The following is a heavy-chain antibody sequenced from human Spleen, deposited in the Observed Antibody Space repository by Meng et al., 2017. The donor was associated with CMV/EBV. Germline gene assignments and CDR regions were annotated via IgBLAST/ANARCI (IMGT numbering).Heavy chain of an antibody. CDR3: ARATTRGWFDP. D-gene: IGHD5-12*01. V-gene: IGHV4-34*01. J-gene: IGHJ5*02. CDR1: CGSFSGYY. Sequence: QVQLQQWGAGLLKLSETLSRTCVVYCGSFSGYYWSWIRQRPGKGLEWIGEINHSGSTNYNPSLKSRVTISVDTSKNQFSLKLSSVTAADTAVYYCARATTRGWFDPWGQGTLVTVFS. CDR2: INHSGST.